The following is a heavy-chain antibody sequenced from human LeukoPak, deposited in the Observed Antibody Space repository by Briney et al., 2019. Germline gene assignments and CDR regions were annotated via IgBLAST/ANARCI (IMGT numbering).Heavy chain of an antibody. CDR3: ARESNFVSAFDV. V-gene: IGHV4-31*03. J-gene: IGHJ6*02. D-gene: IGHD3-16*01. CDR1: GGSVSSGDYY. Sequence: PSQTLSLTCTVSGGSVSSGDYYWSWIRQHPGKGLEWIGYIYYSGSTYYNPSLKSRVTISVDTSKNQFSLNLTSVTAADTAVYYCARESNFVSAFDVWGRGTTVTVSS. CDR2: IYYSGST.